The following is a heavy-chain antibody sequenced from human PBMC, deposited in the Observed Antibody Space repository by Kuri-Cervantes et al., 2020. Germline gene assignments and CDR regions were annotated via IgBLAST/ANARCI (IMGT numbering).Heavy chain of an antibody. CDR3: TRDRTLPGILYYFDS. V-gene: IGHV3-49*04. CDR1: GFTFGDYA. CDR2: IRSKAYGGTT. D-gene: IGHD1-1*01. Sequence: GESLKISCTASGFTFGDYAMSWVRPAPGKGLEWVGFIRSKAYGGTTEYAASVKGRFTISRDDSKNTAYLQMNSLTTGDTAVYYCTRDRTLPGILYYFDSWGQGTLVTVSS. J-gene: IGHJ4*02.